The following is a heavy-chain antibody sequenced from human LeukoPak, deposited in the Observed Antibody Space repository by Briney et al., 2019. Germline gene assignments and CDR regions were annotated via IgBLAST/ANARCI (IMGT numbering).Heavy chain of an antibody. D-gene: IGHD3-10*01. CDR1: GFTFSNAW. CDR2: ISGSGGST. V-gene: IGHV3-23*01. CDR3: ANGGGITRIRGVPAFDY. Sequence: QTGGSLRLSCAASGFTFSNAWMSWVRQAPGKGLEWVSAISGSGGSTYYADSVKGRFSISRDNSKNTLYLQMNNLRAEDTAVYYCANGGGITRIRGVPAFDYWGQGSLVTVSS. J-gene: IGHJ4*02.